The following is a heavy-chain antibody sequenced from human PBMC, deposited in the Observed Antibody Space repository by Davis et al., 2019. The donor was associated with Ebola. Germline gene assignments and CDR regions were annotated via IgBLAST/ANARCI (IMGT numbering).Heavy chain of an antibody. D-gene: IGHD6-19*01. J-gene: IGHJ4*02. CDR1: GFTFSSYA. V-gene: IGHV3-30-3*01. CDR2: ISYDGSNK. CDR3: AGAGYSSGWNFDY. Sequence: GGSLRLSCAASGFTFSSYAMHWVRQAPGKGLEWVALISYDGSNKYYADSVKGRFTVSRDTSKNTLYLQMNSLRAADTAIYYFAGAGYSSGWNFDYWGPGTLVTVSS.